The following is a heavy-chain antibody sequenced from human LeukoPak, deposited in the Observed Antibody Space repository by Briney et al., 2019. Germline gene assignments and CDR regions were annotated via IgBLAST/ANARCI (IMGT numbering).Heavy chain of an antibody. CDR1: GGSISSSNW. CDR3: ARSHILTGYSDY. V-gene: IGHV4-4*02. J-gene: IGHJ4*02. Sequence: KPSGTLSLTCAVSGGSISSSNWWSWVRPPPGKGLEWIGEIYHSGSTNYNPSLKSRVTISVDKSRNQFSLKLSSVTAADTAEYYCARSHILTGYSDYWGQGTLVTVSS. D-gene: IGHD3-9*01. CDR2: IYHSGST.